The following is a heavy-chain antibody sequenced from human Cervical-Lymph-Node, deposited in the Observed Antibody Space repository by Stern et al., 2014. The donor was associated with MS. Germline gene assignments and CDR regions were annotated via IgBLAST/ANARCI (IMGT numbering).Heavy chain of an antibody. CDR2: NKSDWSNQ. CDR3: ARVGYGGNSAFDY. J-gene: IGHJ4*02. D-gene: IGHD4-23*01. Sequence: EVQLVESGGGLVQPGGSLRLSCAASGFTFSSYWMHWVRQAPGKGLVWVAHNKSDWSNQSYVDAVKGIFTVSRNNAKNTLYLQMNSQRADDTAGDYCARVGYGGNSAFDYWGQGTLVTVSS. V-gene: IGHV3-74*02. CDR1: GFTFSSYW.